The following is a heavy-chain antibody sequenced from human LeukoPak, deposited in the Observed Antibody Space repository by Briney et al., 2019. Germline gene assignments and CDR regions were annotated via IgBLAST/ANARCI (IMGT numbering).Heavy chain of an antibody. J-gene: IGHJ4*02. D-gene: IGHD4-17*01. CDR3: ARDYGDDY. CDR1: GFTFSNAW. V-gene: IGHV3-21*01. Sequence: PGGSLRLSCAASGFTFSNAWMSWVRQAPGKGLEWVSSISSSSSYIYYADSVKGRFTISRDNAKNSLYLQMNSLRAEDTAVYYCARDYGDDYWGQGTLVTVSS. CDR2: ISSSSSYI.